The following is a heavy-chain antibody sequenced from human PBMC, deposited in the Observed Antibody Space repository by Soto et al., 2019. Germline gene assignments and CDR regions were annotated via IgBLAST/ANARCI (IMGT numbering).Heavy chain of an antibody. Sequence: SETRSLTCAVYGGSFSGYYLSWIGQPPGKGLEGIGESNHRGSTNHNPSLKSRVTISVDTSKNQFSLKLSSATAADTAVYSFARVDYGDSPWFDPWGQGTLVTAS. CDR1: GGSFSGYY. CDR3: ARVDYGDSPWFDP. D-gene: IGHD4-17*01. J-gene: IGHJ5*02. V-gene: IGHV4-34*01. CDR2: SNHRGST.